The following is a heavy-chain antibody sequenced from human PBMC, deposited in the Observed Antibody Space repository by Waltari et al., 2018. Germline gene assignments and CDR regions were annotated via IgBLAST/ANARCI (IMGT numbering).Heavy chain of an antibody. D-gene: IGHD5-18*01. J-gene: IGHJ4*02. Sequence: GSLRLPCESYGLTVSRNYMSWVRQASGKGRECVSAIYSGGNTFYADHVKGRFNISIDNSKNTLYLQMNSLRVDDTAVYYCARDDSYGQFMRFDFWGQGTVVTVSS. CDR3: ARDDSYGQFMRFDF. V-gene: IGHV3-53*01. CDR2: IYSGGNT. CDR1: GLTVSRNY.